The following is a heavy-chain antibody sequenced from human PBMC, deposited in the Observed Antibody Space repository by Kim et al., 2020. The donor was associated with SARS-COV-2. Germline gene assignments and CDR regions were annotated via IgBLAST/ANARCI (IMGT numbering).Heavy chain of an antibody. J-gene: IGHJ4*02. Sequence: SETLSLTCTVSGGSISSGGYYWSWIRQHPGKGLEWIGYIYYSGSTYYNPSLKSRVTISVDTSKNQFSLKLSSVTAADTAVYYCARWRYYDSSGKDYWGQGTLVTVSS. CDR3: ARWRYYDSSGKDY. CDR2: IYYSGST. V-gene: IGHV4-31*03. CDR1: GGSISSGGYY. D-gene: IGHD3-22*01.